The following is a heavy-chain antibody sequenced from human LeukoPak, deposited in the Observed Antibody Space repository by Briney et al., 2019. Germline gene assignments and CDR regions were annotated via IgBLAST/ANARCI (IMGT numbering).Heavy chain of an antibody. CDR3: ARHGYSSGWYVPTWFDP. J-gene: IGHJ5*02. CDR1: GGSISSYY. D-gene: IGHD6-19*01. Sequence: PSETLSLTCTVSGGSISSYYWSWIRQPPGKGLEWIGHIYYSGSTNYNPSLKSRVTISVDTSKNQFSLKLSSVTAADTAVYYCARHGYSSGWYVPTWFDPWGQGTLVTVSS. CDR2: IYYSGST. V-gene: IGHV4-59*08.